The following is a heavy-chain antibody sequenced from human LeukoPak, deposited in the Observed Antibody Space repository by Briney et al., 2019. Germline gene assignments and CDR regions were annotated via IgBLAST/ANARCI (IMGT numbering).Heavy chain of an antibody. CDR2: INSDGSSA. Sequence: GGSLRLSCAASGFTFSSYWMHWVRQAPGKGLVWVSRINSDGSSASYADSVKGRFTISRDNAKNTLYLQMNSLRAEDTAVYYCARARIAVAGFDYWGQGTLVTVSS. CDR1: GFTFSSYW. J-gene: IGHJ4*02. V-gene: IGHV3-74*01. D-gene: IGHD6-19*01. CDR3: ARARIAVAGFDY.